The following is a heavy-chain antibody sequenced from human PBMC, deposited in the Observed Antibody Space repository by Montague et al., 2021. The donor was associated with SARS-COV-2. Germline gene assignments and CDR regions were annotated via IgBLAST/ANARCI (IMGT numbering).Heavy chain of an antibody. CDR2: IYYSGST. Sequence: SETLSLTCTVSGGSISSSSYYWGWIRQPPGKGLEWIGSIYYSGSTNYKPSLKSRVTISVDTSKNQFSLKLSSVTAADTAVYYCASALGYCSSTSCYSVYGMDVWGQGTTVTVSS. CDR3: ASALGYCSSTSCYSVYGMDV. D-gene: IGHD2-2*01. V-gene: IGHV4-39*01. J-gene: IGHJ6*02. CDR1: GGSISSSSYY.